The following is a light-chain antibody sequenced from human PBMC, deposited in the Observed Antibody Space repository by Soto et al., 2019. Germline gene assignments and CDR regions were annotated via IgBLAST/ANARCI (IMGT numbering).Light chain of an antibody. V-gene: IGKV1-9*01. CDR1: QGISSY. CDR2: AVS. Sequence: DIQLTQSPSFLSASVGDRVTITCRASQGISSYFAWYQQKPGKAPKLLIYAVSTLQSGVPSRFSGSASGKEFTLTINSLEPEDFATYFCQQLDSYLLTFGGGTKGEIK. CDR3: QQLDSYLLT. J-gene: IGKJ4*01.